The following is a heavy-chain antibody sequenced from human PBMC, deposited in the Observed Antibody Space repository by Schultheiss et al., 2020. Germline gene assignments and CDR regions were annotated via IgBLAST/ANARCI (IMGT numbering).Heavy chain of an antibody. CDR3: ARDQPMVRGVSMDV. V-gene: IGHV3-21*01. J-gene: IGHJ6*02. Sequence: GGSLRLSCAASGFTFSSYSMNWVRQAPGKGLEWVSSISSSSSYIYYADSVKGRFTISRDNAKNSLYLQMNSLRAEDTAVYYCARDQPMVRGVSMDVWGQGTTVTVSS. D-gene: IGHD3-10*01. CDR1: GFTFSSYS. CDR2: ISSSSSYI.